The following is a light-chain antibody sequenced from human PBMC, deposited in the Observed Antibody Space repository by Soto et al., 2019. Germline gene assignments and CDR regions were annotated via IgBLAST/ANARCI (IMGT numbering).Light chain of an antibody. CDR1: QRSNKW. CDR3: QQYSSYSAWT. CDR2: DAS. J-gene: IGKJ1*01. Sequence: DIQMTQSPSPLAASIGDRVTITCRARQRSNKWLAWHQQKPGKAPKLLIYDASSLQSGVPPRFSGSGSGTEFTLTIRSLQPDDIATYYCQQYSSYSAWTFGEGTKVEIK. V-gene: IGKV1-5*01.